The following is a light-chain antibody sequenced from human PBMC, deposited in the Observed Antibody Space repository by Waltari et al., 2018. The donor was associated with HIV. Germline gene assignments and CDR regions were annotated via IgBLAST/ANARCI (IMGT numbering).Light chain of an antibody. CDR1: TSIIGNNF. J-gene: IGLJ3*02. V-gene: IGLV1-51*01. CDR3: GTWDNSLSAWV. CDR2: DNN. Sequence: QSVLTQPPSVSAAPGQKVTISCSGSTSIIGNNFVSWYQQFPGTAPKLLIYDNNNRPSGIPDRCSVSRSGASATLGITGLQTGDEAEYYCGTWDNSLSAWVFGGGTKVTVL.